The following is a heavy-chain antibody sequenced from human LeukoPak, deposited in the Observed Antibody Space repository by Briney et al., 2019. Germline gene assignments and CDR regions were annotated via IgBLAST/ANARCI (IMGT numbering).Heavy chain of an antibody. V-gene: IGHV3-23*01. Sequence: PGGSLRLSCAASGFTFSSFAMTWVRQAPGTGLEWVSTLRSNGDTAYNADSVKGRFTISRDNSKNTVYLQMNILRVEDTAIYYCARDRAVGIPADGHEFDYWGQGTLVTVSS. CDR2: LRSNGDTA. CDR1: GFTFSSFA. J-gene: IGHJ4*02. D-gene: IGHD6-25*01. CDR3: ARDRAVGIPADGHEFDY.